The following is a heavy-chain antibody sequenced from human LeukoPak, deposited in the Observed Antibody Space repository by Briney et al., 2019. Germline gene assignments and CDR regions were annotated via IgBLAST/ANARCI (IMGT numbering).Heavy chain of an antibody. D-gene: IGHD2-8*02. V-gene: IGHV3-74*01. CDR3: ARDQLYCTGGTCYFDY. CDR2: TSSDGRST. CDR1: GFTFSSYW. J-gene: IGHJ4*02. Sequence: RPGGSLRLSCAASGFTFSSYWMHWVRQAPGKGLVWVSRTSSDGRSTSYADSVKGRFTISRDNAKNTLYLQMNSLRVEDTAVYYCARDQLYCTGGTCYFDYWGQGTLVTVSS.